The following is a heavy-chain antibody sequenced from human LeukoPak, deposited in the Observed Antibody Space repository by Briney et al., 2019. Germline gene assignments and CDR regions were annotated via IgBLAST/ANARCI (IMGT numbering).Heavy chain of an antibody. Sequence: SETLSLTCTVSGGSISSYYWSWIRQPPGKGLEWIGYIYYSGSTNCNPSLKSRVTISVDTSKNQFSLKLSSVTAADTAVYYCAREYVRAFDYWGQGTLVTVSS. D-gene: IGHD2-8*01. J-gene: IGHJ4*02. V-gene: IGHV4-59*01. CDR1: GGSISSYY. CDR2: IYYSGST. CDR3: AREYVRAFDY.